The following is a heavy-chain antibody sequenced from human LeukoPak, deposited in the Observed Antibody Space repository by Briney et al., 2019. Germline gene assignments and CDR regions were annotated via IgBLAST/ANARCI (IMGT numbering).Heavy chain of an antibody. CDR3: ARADDGDYFDY. Sequence: GGSLRLSCAASGFTSSGYAMSWVRQAPGEGLEWVSVIYSGGSTYYADSVKGRFTISRDNSKNTLYLQMNSLRAEDTAVYYCARADDGDYFDYWGQGTLVTVSS. V-gene: IGHV3-53*01. CDR1: GFTSSGYA. CDR2: IYSGGST. D-gene: IGHD4-17*01. J-gene: IGHJ4*02.